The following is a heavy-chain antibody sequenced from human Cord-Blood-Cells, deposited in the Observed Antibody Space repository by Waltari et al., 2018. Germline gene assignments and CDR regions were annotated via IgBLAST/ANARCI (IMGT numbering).Heavy chain of an antibody. CDR1: GDSVPSNSPA. CDR2: TYYRSKWYN. D-gene: IGHD1-20*01. Sequence: QVQLQQSGPGLVKPSQTLSPTCAISGDSVPSNSPACNWIRQSPSRGLEWLGRTYYRSKWYNDYAVSVKSRITINPDTSKNQFSLQLNSVTPEDTAVYYCARGAIGYNWNYFDYWGQGTLVTVSS. J-gene: IGHJ4*02. V-gene: IGHV6-1*01. CDR3: ARGAIGYNWNYFDY.